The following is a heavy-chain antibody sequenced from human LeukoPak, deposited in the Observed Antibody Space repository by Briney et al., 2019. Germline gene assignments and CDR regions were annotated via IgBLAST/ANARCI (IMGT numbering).Heavy chain of an antibody. Sequence: AASVKVSCKASGYTFTGYYMHWVRQAPGQGLEWMGWINPNSGGTNYAQKFQGRVTMTRDTSISTAYMELSRLRSDDTAVYYCATRDTYYDILTGYLPWDYWGQGTLVTVSS. D-gene: IGHD3-9*01. J-gene: IGHJ4*02. V-gene: IGHV1-2*02. CDR1: GYTFTGYY. CDR3: ATRDTYYDILTGYLPWDY. CDR2: INPNSGGT.